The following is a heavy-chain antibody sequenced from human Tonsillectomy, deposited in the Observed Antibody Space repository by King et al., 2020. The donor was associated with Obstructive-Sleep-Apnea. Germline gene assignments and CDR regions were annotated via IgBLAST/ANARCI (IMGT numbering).Heavy chain of an antibody. CDR1: GFTFSSYS. CDR2: ISSSSSTT. V-gene: IGHV3-48*04. CDR3: ASSPGNYYYGMDV. D-gene: IGHD3-10*01. Sequence: VQLVEYGGGLVQPGGSLRLSCAASGFTFSSYSMNWVRQAPGKGLEWVSYISSSSSTTYYADSVKGRFTISRDNAKNSLYLQMNSLRAEDTAVYYCASSPGNYYYGMDVWGQGTTVTVSS. J-gene: IGHJ6*02.